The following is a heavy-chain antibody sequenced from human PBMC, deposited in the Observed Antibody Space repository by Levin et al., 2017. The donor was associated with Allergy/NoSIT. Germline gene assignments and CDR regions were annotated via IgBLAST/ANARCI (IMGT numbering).Heavy chain of an antibody. V-gene: IGHV3-9*01. Sequence: SLKISCAASGFTFDDYAMHWVRQAPGKGLEWVSGISWNSGSIGYADSVKGRFTISRDNAKNSLYLQMNSLRAEDTALYYCANSMRGIVGDAFDIWGQGTMVTVSS. CDR2: ISWNSGSI. D-gene: IGHD1-26*01. CDR3: ANSMRGIVGDAFDI. CDR1: GFTFDDYA. J-gene: IGHJ3*02.